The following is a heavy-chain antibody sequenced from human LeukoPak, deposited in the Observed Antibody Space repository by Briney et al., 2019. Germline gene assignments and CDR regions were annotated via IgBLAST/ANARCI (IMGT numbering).Heavy chain of an antibody. CDR2: FDPEDGET. CDR3: ATDLLNSGSYDY. J-gene: IGHJ4*02. V-gene: IGHV1-24*01. CDR1: GFTFSSYW. Sequence: PGGSLRLSCAASGFTFSSYWMSWVRQAPGKGLEWMGGFDPEDGETIYAQKFQGRVTMTEDTSTDTAYMELSSLRSEDTAVYYCATDLLNSGSYDYWGQGTLVTVSS. D-gene: IGHD1-26*01.